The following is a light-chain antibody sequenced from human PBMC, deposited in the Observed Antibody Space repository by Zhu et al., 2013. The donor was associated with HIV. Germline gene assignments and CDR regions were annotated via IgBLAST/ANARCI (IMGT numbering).Light chain of an antibody. CDR1: QSVSSSY. V-gene: IGKV3-20*01. J-gene: IGKJ4*01. CDR2: RAS. Sequence: EIVLTQSPGTLSLSPGERATLSCRASQSVSSSYLAWYQQKPGQAPRLLIFRASTRATGIPDRFSGSGSGTDFTLTINRLEPEDFALYYCQQYTSSPPLTFGGGTKVEVK. CDR3: QQYTSSPPLT.